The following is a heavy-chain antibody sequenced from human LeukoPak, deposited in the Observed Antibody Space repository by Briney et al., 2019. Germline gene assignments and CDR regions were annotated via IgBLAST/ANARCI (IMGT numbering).Heavy chain of an antibody. CDR1: GFTFRNFG. V-gene: IGHV3-33*01. Sequence: GGSLTLSCTASGFTFRNFGFHWVRQATGKGLEWLAVIWSEGTIQLYADSAKGRFTISKDDLKNTLYLQMNSLRVEDTAIYYCARDYKTGHTDYWGQGTLVTVSS. CDR3: ARDYKTGHTDY. J-gene: IGHJ4*02. D-gene: IGHD3-10*01. CDR2: IWSEGTIQ.